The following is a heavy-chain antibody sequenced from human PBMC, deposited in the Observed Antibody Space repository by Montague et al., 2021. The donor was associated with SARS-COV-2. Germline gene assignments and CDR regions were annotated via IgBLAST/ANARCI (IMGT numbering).Heavy chain of an antibody. J-gene: IGHJ4*02. CDR3: ARENTVTTFGGPYYIDS. CDR1: GSSVRSYY. CDR2: IYDSGST. Sequence: SETLSLTCIVSGSSVRSYYWSWIRQPPGKGLEWIGYIYDSGSTDXNPSLKSRVTISVDTSKNQLSLKLSSVTAVDTAVYYCARENTVTTFGGPYYIDSWGQGTLVTVSA. D-gene: IGHD4-17*01. V-gene: IGHV4-59*02.